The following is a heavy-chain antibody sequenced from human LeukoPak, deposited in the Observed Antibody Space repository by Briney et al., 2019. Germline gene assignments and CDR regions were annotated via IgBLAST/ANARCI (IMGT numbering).Heavy chain of an antibody. Sequence: GRSLRLSCAASGFTFDDYAMHWVRQAPGEGLEWVSGISWNSGSIGYADSVKGRFTISRDNAKNSLYLQMNSLRAEDMALYYCAKGGTYDAGAFDIWGQGTMVTVPS. V-gene: IGHV3-9*03. CDR3: AKGGTYDAGAFDI. D-gene: IGHD4/OR15-4a*01. CDR1: GFTFDDYA. J-gene: IGHJ3*02. CDR2: ISWNSGSI.